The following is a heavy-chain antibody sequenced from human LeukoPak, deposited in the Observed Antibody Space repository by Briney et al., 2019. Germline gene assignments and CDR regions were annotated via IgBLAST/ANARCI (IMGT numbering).Heavy chain of an antibody. D-gene: IGHD6-19*01. J-gene: IGHJ4*02. CDR2: INNDGSST. Sequence: GGSLRLSCAASGFTFSHYWMHWVRQVPGKGLVWVSHINNDGSSTTYADSVKGRFTISRDNAKNTLYLQMNSLRAEDTAVYYCARERSGWLDYWGQGTLVTVSS. CDR1: GFTFSHYW. V-gene: IGHV3-74*01. CDR3: ARERSGWLDY.